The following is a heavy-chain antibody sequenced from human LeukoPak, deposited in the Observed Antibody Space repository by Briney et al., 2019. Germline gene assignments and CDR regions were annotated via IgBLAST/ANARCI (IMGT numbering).Heavy chain of an antibody. CDR2: IVPMFGTT. CDR3: ASGPFLTFDHTPEGYYHYYMDV. Sequence: SVKVSCKASGGTFNSYAITWVRQAPGQGLEWMGGIVPMFGTTNYGQKFQGRLTITADASTSTAYMELSSLRSEDTAVYYCASGPFLTFDHTPEGYYHYYMDVWGTGTTVTTSS. D-gene: IGHD1-14*01. V-gene: IGHV1-69*13. CDR1: GGTFNSYA. J-gene: IGHJ6*03.